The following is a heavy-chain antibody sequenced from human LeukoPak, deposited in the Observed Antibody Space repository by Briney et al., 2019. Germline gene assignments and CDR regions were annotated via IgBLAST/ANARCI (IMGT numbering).Heavy chain of an antibody. D-gene: IGHD3-22*01. J-gene: IGHJ4*02. V-gene: IGHV4-59*01. CDR1: GGSISNYY. CDR2: IYYSGST. Sequence: SETLSLTCTVSGGSISNYYWSWIRQPPGKGLEWIGYIYYSGSTNYNPSLKSRVTISVDTSKNQFSLKLSSVTAADTAVYYCARDLGYYYDSSGFGYWGQGTLVTVSS. CDR3: ARDLGYYYDSSGFGY.